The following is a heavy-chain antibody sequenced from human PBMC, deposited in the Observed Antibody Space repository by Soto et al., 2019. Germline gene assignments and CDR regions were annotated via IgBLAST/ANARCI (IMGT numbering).Heavy chain of an antibody. CDR2: ISSSSSTT. CDR3: ARDAGSGGY. D-gene: IGHD3-10*01. V-gene: IGHV3-48*02. Sequence: EVQLVESGGGLVQPGGSLRLSCAASGFTFTTYSMNWVRQAPGKGLEWVSYISSSSSTTYYADSVKGRFTLSRDNAKNSLYLQMNSLRDADTAVYYCARDAGSGGYWGQGTLVTVSS. J-gene: IGHJ4*02. CDR1: GFTFTTYS.